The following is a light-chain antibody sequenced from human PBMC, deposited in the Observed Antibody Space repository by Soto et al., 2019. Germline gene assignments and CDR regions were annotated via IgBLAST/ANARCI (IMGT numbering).Light chain of an antibody. J-gene: IGLJ1*01. CDR2: DVS. CDR1: SSDIGGYKY. V-gene: IGLV2-14*01. CDR3: SSYTNINTRACV. Sequence: QSALTQPASVSGSPGQSITISCTGTSSDIGGYKYVSWYQQKPDKAPKLMIYDVSYRPSGVSDRFSGSKSGNTASLTISGLQAEDEAEYYCSSYTNINTRACVFGTGTKVTVL.